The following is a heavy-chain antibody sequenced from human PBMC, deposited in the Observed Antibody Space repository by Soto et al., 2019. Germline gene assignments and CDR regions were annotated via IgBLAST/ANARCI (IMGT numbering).Heavy chain of an antibody. D-gene: IGHD3-16*01. CDR1: SMDY. J-gene: IGHJ4*02. Sequence: SMDYWVCVGQPPGKGLEWIGFIYYSGSINYNPSLESRVAISVDTSKNQFSLKLTSVTAADTAVYYCARHWDWGSLGYWGQPTLVTVYS. CDR3: ARHWDWGSLGY. CDR2: IYYSGSI. V-gene: IGHV4-59*08.